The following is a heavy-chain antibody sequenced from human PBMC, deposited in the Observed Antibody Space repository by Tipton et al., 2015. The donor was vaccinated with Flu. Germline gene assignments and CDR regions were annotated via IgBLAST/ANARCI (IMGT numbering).Heavy chain of an antibody. D-gene: IGHD1-1*01. Sequence: TLSLTCTVSGGSIRGYYWTWVRQLPGKGLEWIGYIHNSGATFYNPSLKSLLTISVDTSQNHFSLKLDSVTAADTAVYFCARGRLETGCFDYWGQGTLVTVSS. V-gene: IGHV4-31*01. CDR1: GGSIRGYY. CDR2: IHNSGAT. J-gene: IGHJ4*02. CDR3: ARGRLETGCFDY.